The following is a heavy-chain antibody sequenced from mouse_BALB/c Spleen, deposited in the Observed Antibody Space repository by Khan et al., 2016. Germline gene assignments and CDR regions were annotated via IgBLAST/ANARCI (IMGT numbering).Heavy chain of an antibody. V-gene: IGHV1S81*02. CDR2: INPSNGRT. CDR3: AREYGNDNVDY. Sequence: QVQLQQPGAELVKPGASVKLSCKASGYTFTSYWMHWVKQRPGQGLEWIGEINPSNGRTNYNEKFKSKATLTVDKSSSTAYMQLSSLTSEDSAVCYCAREYGNDNVDYWGQGTTLTVSS. D-gene: IGHD2-10*02. CDR1: GYTFTSYW. J-gene: IGHJ2*01.